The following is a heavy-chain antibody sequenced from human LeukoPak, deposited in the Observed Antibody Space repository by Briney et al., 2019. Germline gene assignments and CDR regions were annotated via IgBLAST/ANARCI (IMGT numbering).Heavy chain of an antibody. V-gene: IGHV4-59*01. Sequence: PSETLSLTCTVSGGSISSYYWNWIRQPPGKGLEWIGNIYYSGSNNYNPSLKRRVTISVDTSRNQFSLKLSSVTAADTAVYYCARDGGDWFDPWGQGTLVTVSS. D-gene: IGHD2-21*01. CDR1: GGSISSYY. J-gene: IGHJ5*02. CDR2: IYYSGSN. CDR3: ARDGGDWFDP.